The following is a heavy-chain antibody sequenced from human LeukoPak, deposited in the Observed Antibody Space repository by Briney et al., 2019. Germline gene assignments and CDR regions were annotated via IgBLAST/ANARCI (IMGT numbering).Heavy chain of an antibody. Sequence: ASVKVSCKASGCTFTSYGVSWVRQAPGQGLEWMGWISAYNGNTNYAQKLQGRVTMTTDTSTSTAYMELRSLRSDDTAVYYCARPHYDILTGYYNLDYWGQGTLVTVSS. D-gene: IGHD3-9*01. CDR3: ARPHYDILTGYYNLDY. CDR2: ISAYNGNT. V-gene: IGHV1-18*04. CDR1: GCTFTSYG. J-gene: IGHJ4*02.